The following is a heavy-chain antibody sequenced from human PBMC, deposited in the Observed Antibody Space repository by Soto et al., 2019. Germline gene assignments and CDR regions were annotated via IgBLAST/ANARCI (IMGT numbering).Heavy chain of an antibody. V-gene: IGHV3-23*01. D-gene: IGHD3-10*01. J-gene: IGHJ4*02. CDR2: ISGSGGST. CDR3: AKDKDPTLWFGELVEYYFDY. CDR1: GFTFSSYA. Sequence: EVQLLESGGGLVQPGGSLRLSCAASGFTFSSYAMSWVRQAPGKGLEWVSAISGSGGSTYYADSVKGRFTISRDNSKNTLYLQMNSLRAEDTAVYYCAKDKDPTLWFGELVEYYFDYWGQGTLVTVSS.